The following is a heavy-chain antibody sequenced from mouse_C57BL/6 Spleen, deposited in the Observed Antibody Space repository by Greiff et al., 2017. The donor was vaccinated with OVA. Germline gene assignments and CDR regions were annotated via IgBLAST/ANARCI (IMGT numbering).Heavy chain of an antibody. CDR3: ARSEDYSNYDYAMDY. J-gene: IGHJ4*01. D-gene: IGHD2-5*01. CDR1: GYTFTSYW. CDR2: IHPNSGST. V-gene: IGHV1-64*01. Sequence: QVQLQQPGAELVKPGASVKLSCKASGYTFTSYWMHWVKQRPGQGLEWIGMIHPNSGSTNYNEKFKSKATLTVDKSSSTAYMQLSSLTSEDSAVYYCARSEDYSNYDYAMDYWGQGTSVTVSS.